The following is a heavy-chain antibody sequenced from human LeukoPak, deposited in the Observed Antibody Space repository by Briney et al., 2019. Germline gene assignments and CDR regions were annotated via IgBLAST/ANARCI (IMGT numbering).Heavy chain of an antibody. J-gene: IGHJ4*02. CDR2: ISSSSSYI. CDR1: GFTFSSYS. V-gene: IGHV3-21*01. D-gene: IGHD5-12*01. CDR3: ARGYSGYHVDDY. Sequence: PGGSLRLSCAASGFTFSSYSMNWVRQAPGKGLEWVSSISSSSSYIYYADSVKGRFTISRDNAKNSLYLQMNSLRAEDTAVYYCARGYSGYHVDDYWGQGTLVTVSS.